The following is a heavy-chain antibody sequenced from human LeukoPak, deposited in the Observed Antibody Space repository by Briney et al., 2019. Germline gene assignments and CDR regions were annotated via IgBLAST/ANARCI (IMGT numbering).Heavy chain of an antibody. V-gene: IGHV4-59*01. CDR1: GGSISSYY. CDR3: ARGPGYSSSWYYDY. Sequence: SQTLSLTCTVSGGSISSYYWSWIRQPPGKGLEWIGYIYYSGSTNYNPSLKSRVTISVDTSKNQFSLKLSSVTAADTAVYYCARGPGYSSSWYYDYWGQGTLVTVSS. D-gene: IGHD6-13*01. CDR2: IYYSGST. J-gene: IGHJ4*02.